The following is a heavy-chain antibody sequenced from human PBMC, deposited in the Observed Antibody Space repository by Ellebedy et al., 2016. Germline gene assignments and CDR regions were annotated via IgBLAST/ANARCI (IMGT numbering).Heavy chain of an antibody. CDR2: IYYSGST. V-gene: IGHV4-61*01. CDR1: GGSVSSGSYY. Sequence: GSLRLSXTVSGGSVSSGSYYWSWIRQPPGKGLEWIGYIYYSGSTNYNPSLKSRVTISVDTSKNQFSLKLSSVTAADTAVYYCAKTYGDYGSLDAFDIWGQGTMVTVSS. J-gene: IGHJ3*02. CDR3: AKTYGDYGSLDAFDI. D-gene: IGHD4-17*01.